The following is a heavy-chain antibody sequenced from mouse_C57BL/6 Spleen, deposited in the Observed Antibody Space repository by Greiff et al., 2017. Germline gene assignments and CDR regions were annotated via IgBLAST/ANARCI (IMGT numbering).Heavy chain of an antibody. J-gene: IGHJ2*01. CDR3: ARGQSKWLPNYFDY. D-gene: IGHD2-2*01. V-gene: IGHV1-69*01. Sequence: QVQLQQPGAELVMPGASVKLSCKASGYTFTSYWMNWVKQRPGQGLEWIGEIDPSDSYTYYNQKFKGKSTLTVDKSSSPAYMQLSSLTSEDSAVYYFARGQSKWLPNYFDYWGQGTTLTVSS. CDR1: GYTFTSYW. CDR2: IDPSDSYT.